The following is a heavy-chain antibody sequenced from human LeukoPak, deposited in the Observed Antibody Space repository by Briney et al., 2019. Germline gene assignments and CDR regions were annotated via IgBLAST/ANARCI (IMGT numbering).Heavy chain of an antibody. D-gene: IGHD1-26*01. J-gene: IGHJ4*02. CDR2: ISGGGGDA. CDR1: GFPFSNYA. CDR3: AKPDYSGIDPYYFDK. V-gene: IGHV3-23*01. Sequence: GGSLRLSCVASGFPFSNYAMMWVRQAPGKGLEWVPTISGGGGDADYAESVKGRFTISRDNSRNTLHLQMNSLGAKDTARYYCAKPDYSGIDPYYFDKWGRGTLVTVSS.